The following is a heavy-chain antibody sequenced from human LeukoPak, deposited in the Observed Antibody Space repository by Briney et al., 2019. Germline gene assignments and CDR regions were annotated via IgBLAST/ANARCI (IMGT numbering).Heavy chain of an antibody. CDR1: GITFKTHS. V-gene: IGHV3-30*04. CDR3: ARRNYYGSGDKFDY. Sequence: GRSLRLSCAASGITFKTHSMQWVRQAPDKGLEWVAVISFDGNSKYYADSVKGRFTISRDNAKNSLYLQMNSLRAEDTAVYYCARRNYYGSGDKFDYWGQGTLVTVSS. J-gene: IGHJ4*02. CDR2: ISFDGNSK. D-gene: IGHD3-10*01.